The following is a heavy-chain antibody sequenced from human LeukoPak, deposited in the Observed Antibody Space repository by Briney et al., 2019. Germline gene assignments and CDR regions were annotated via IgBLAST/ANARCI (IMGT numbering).Heavy chain of an antibody. V-gene: IGHV4-34*01. D-gene: IGHD2-15*01. J-gene: IGHJ4*02. Sequence: SETLSLTCAVYGGSFSGYDWSWIRQPPGQGLEWIGEINHSGSTNYNPSHKSRVTISVDTSKNQFSLKLSSVAAADTAVYYCARGLGGDIVVVVAARDEFDYWGQGTLVTVSS. CDR1: GGSFSGYD. CDR3: ARGLGGDIVVVVAARDEFDY. CDR2: INHSGST.